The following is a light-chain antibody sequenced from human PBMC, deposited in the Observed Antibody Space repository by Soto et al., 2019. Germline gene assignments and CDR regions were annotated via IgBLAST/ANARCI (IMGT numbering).Light chain of an antibody. CDR2: GAF. J-gene: IGKJ2*01. V-gene: IGKV3-20*01. CDR1: QSVSSNY. CDR3: QQHGSSPPYT. Sequence: EIVLTQSPGTLSLSPGEGASLSCRASQSVSSNYLAWFQQKPGQAPRLLISGAFTRATDIPDRFSGSGSGTDFTLIISSLEPEDFAVYYCQQHGSSPPYTFGQGTTVDIK.